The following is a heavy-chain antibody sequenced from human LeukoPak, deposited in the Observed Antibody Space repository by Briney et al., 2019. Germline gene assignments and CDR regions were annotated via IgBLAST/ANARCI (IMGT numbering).Heavy chain of an antibody. CDR3: TRGLVGVDYYYYYYYMDV. V-gene: IGHV3-49*04. CDR1: GFTFGYYA. Sequence: GGSLRLSCTASGFTFGYYAMSWVRQAPGKGLEWVGFIRNKAYGGTTEYAASVKGRFTISRDDSKSIAYLQMNSLKTEDTAVYYCTRGLVGVDYYYYYYYMDVWGKGTTVTVSS. J-gene: IGHJ6*03. CDR2: IRNKAYGGTT. D-gene: IGHD1-26*01.